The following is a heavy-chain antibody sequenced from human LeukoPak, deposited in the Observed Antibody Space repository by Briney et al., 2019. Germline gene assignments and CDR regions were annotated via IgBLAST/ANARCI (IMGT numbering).Heavy chain of an antibody. CDR1: GYTFTGYY. J-gene: IGHJ4*02. CDR2: INPNSGDT. Sequence: ASVRVSCKASGYTFTGYYMHWVRQAPGQGLEWMGWINPNSGDTNYAQKFQGRVAMTRDTSIGTAYLELSGLRSDDMAVYYCAKNPYEYYFDYWGQGTLVTVSS. D-gene: IGHD5-12*01. CDR3: AKNPYEYYFDY. V-gene: IGHV1-2*02.